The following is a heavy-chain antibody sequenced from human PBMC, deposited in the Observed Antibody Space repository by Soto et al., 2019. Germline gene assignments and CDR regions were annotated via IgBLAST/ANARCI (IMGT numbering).Heavy chain of an antibody. CDR1: GFTFGIYS. D-gene: IGHD2-15*01. J-gene: IGHJ5*02. Sequence: EVQLVGSGGGLVQRGGSLRLSCAASGFTFGIYSMNWVRQPPGKGLEWISYTKGSSSTRYYADSVKSRFIISRANADNSLYLQRNSLRDADTAVYYCARGDRFRCSGDRCFSDGLFLSWGQGTLVTVSS. V-gene: IGHV3-48*02. CDR3: ARGDRFRCSGDRCFSDGLFLS. CDR2: TKGSSSTR.